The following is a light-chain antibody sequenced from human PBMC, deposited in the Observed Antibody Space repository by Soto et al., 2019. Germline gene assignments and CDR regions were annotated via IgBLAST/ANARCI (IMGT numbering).Light chain of an antibody. Sequence: SVLTXPPSVSGAPGQRVTISCTGSSSNIGAGYDVHWYQQLPGTAPKLLIYGNSNRPSGVPDRFSGSKSGTSASLAITGLQAEDEADYYCQSYDSSLSVYVFGTGTKVTVL. J-gene: IGLJ1*01. CDR2: GNS. V-gene: IGLV1-40*01. CDR3: QSYDSSLSVYV. CDR1: SSNIGAGYD.